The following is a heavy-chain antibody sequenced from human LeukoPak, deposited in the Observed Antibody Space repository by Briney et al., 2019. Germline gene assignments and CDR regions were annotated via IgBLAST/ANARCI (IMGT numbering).Heavy chain of an antibody. V-gene: IGHV1-69*05. CDR2: IIPIFGKA. CDR1: GCTFSSYA. J-gene: IGHJ5*02. Sequence: ASVKVSCKASGCTFSSYAISWVRQAPGQGLEWMGGIIPIFGKANYAQKFQGRVTITTDETTSRAYMELSRLRSEDTAVYYCARWETGAASNWFDPWGQGTLVNASS. D-gene: IGHD1-1*01. CDR3: ARWETGAASNWFDP.